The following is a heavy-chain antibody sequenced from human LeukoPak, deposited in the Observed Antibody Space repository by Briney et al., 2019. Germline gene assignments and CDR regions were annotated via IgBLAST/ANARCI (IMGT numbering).Heavy chain of an antibody. J-gene: IGHJ4*02. V-gene: IGHV3-48*03. Sequence: PGGSLRLSCAASGFTFSSYEMNWVRQAPGKGLEWVSYISSSGSTIYYADSVKGRFTISRDNAKNSLYLQMNSLRAGDTAVYYCVRLSPYDSSGYYYDYWGQGTLVTVSS. CDR3: VRLSPYDSSGYYYDY. CDR2: ISSSGSTI. CDR1: GFTFSSYE. D-gene: IGHD3-22*01.